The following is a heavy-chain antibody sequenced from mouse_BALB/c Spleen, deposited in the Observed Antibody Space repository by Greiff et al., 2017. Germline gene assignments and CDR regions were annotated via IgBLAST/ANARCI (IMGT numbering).Heavy chain of an antibody. CDR3: ASDCGSSYWFAY. D-gene: IGHD1-1*01. CDR1: GYSITSGY. CDR2: ISYSGST. V-gene: IGHV3-8*02. J-gene: IGHJ3*01. Sequence: EVQLQESGPSLVKPSQSLSLTCSVSGYSITSGYWNWIRKFPGNKLEYMGYISYSGSTYYNPSLKSRISITRDTSKNQYYLQLNSVTTEDTATYCCASDCGSSYWFAYWGQGTLVTVSA.